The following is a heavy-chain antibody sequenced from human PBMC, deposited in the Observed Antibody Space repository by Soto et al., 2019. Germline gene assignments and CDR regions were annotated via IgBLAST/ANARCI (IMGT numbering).Heavy chain of an antibody. CDR2: INHSGST. CDR1: GGSFSGYY. J-gene: IGHJ6*03. CDR3: ARGRSTPAFDYYYYMDV. Sequence: PSETLSLTCAVYGGSFSGYYWSWIRQPPGKGLEWIGEINHSGSTNYNPSLKSRVTISVDTSKNQFSLRLSSVTAADTAVYYCARGRSTPAFDYYYYMDVWGKGTTFTVSS. V-gene: IGHV4-34*01.